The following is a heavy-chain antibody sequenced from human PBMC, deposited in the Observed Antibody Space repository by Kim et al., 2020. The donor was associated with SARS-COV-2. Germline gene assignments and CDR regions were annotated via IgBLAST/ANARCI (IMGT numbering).Heavy chain of an antibody. CDR3: ARTGYSSNSIDY. CDR1: GFTFSSYW. J-gene: IGHJ4*02. CDR2: IKEDGREK. D-gene: IGHD6-13*01. Sequence: GGSLRLSCGASGFTFSSYWMNWVRQVPGKGLEWVANIKEDGREKQYVDFVKGRFTISRDNAKHSLYLQMNSLRIEDTALYYCARTGYSSNSIDYWGQGTLVTVSS. V-gene: IGHV3-7*01.